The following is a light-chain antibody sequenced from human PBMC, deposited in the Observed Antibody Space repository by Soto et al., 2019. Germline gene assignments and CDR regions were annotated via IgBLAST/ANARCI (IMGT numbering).Light chain of an antibody. CDR2: DVT. V-gene: IGLV2-11*01. CDR1: SSDVGGYDY. J-gene: IGLJ3*02. CDR3: CSYAGAYTLM. Sequence: QSALTQPRSVSGSPGQSVTISCTGTSSDVGGYDYVSWCQQHPGKAPKLLIYDVTRRPSGVPDRFSGSKSGNTASLTISGLQAEDEADYYCCSYAGAYTLMFGGGTKLTVL.